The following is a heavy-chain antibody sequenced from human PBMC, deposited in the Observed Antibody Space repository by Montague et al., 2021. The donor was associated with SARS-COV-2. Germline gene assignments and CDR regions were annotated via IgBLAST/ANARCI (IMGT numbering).Heavy chain of an antibody. J-gene: IGHJ6*02. CDR1: GFTVSSNY. CDR2: IYSGGST. V-gene: IGHV3-53*04. CDR3: ARGLRIAAAGTGSGYYYGMDV. D-gene: IGHD6-13*01. Sequence: RLSCAASGFTVSSNYMRWVRQAPGKGLEWVSVIYSGGSTYYADXVKGRFTISGHNSKNTLYLQMNSLRAEDTAVYYCARGLRIAAAGTGSGYYYGMDVWGQGTTVTVSS.